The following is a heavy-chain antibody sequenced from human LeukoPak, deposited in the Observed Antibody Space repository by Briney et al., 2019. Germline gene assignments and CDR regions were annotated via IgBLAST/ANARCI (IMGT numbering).Heavy chain of an antibody. CDR1: GFTFDDYG. Sequence: GGSLRLSCAASGFTFDDYGMSWVRQAPGKGLEWVSGINWNGGSTGYAGSVKGRFTISRDNAKNSLYLQMNSLRAEDTALYYCARWEGASVFDYWGQGTLVTVSS. V-gene: IGHV3-20*04. CDR3: ARWEGASVFDY. D-gene: IGHD1-26*01. CDR2: INWNGGST. J-gene: IGHJ4*02.